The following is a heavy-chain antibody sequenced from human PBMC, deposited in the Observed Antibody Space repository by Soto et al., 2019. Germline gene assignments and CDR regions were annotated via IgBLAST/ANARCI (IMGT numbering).Heavy chain of an antibody. CDR1: GFTFSSYW. CDR2: IKQDGSEK. V-gene: IGHV3-7*01. CDR3: ARDRLLRYFDWLQGTAIKFDP. Sequence: GGSLRLSCAASGFTFSSYWMSWVRQAPGKGLEWMANIKQDGSEKYYVDSVKGRFTISRDNAKNSLYLQMNSLRAEDTAVYYCARDRLLRYFDWLQGTAIKFDPWGQGTLVTVSS. J-gene: IGHJ5*02. D-gene: IGHD3-9*01.